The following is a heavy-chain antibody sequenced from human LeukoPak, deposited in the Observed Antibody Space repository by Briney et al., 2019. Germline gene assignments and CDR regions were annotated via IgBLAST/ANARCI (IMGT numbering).Heavy chain of an antibody. CDR1: GGAFSSYA. Sequence: EASVKVSCKASGGAFSSYAFSWVGQAPGQGLEWMGRIIPIFGTANYAQKFQGRVTITTDESTSTAYMELSSLRSEDTAVYYCARTYYYDSSGYYTFDYWGQGTLVTVSS. V-gene: IGHV1-69*05. CDR3: ARTYYYDSSGYYTFDY. CDR2: IIPIFGTA. D-gene: IGHD3-22*01. J-gene: IGHJ4*02.